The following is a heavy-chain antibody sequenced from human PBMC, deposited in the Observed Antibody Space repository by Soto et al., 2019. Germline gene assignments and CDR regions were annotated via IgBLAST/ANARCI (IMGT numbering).Heavy chain of an antibody. CDR3: ARGAVVPAAIQAGWFDP. D-gene: IGHD2-2*02. Sequence: SETLSLTCNVSGGSTNSRSDYWCWIRQPPGKWLEWTGSVYYSGSTHGNPSLQSRVTISVDTSRNQFSLNLISVTAADTAVYYCARGAVVPAAIQAGWFDPWGQGTLVTVSS. V-gene: IGHV4-39*01. CDR1: GGSTNSRSDY. J-gene: IGHJ5*02. CDR2: VYYSGST.